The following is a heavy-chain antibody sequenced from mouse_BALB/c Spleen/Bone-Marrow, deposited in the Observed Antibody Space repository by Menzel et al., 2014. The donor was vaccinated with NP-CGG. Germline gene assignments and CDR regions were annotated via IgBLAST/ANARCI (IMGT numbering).Heavy chain of an antibody. V-gene: IGHV5-6-3*01. CDR2: INSNGGST. D-gene: IGHD2-3*01. J-gene: IGHJ4*01. CDR3: ARDGYYVFYAMDY. CDR1: GFTFSSYG. Sequence: VQLKQSGGGLVQPGGSLKLSCAASGFTFSSYGMSWVRQTPDKRLELVATINSNGGSTYYPDSVKGRFTISRDNAKNTLYLQMSSLKSEDTATYYCARDGYYVFYAMDYWGQGTSVTVSS.